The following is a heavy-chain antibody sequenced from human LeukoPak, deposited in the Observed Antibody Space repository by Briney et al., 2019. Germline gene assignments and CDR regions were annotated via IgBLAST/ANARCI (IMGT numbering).Heavy chain of an antibody. Sequence: PGGSLRLSCAASGFTVSSNYMSWVRQAPGKGLEWVSVIYSGGSTYYADSVKGRFTISRDNSKNTLYLQMNSLRAEATAVYYCARDGPGYYFDYWGQGTLVTVSS. CDR3: ARDGPGYYFDY. J-gene: IGHJ4*02. V-gene: IGHV3-53*01. CDR1: GFTVSSNY. CDR2: IYSGGST.